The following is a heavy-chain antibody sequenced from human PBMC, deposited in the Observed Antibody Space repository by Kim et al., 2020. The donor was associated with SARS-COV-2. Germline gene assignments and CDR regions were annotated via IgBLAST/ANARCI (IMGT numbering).Heavy chain of an antibody. J-gene: IGHJ4*02. CDR2: IYYSGST. Sequence: SETLSLTCTVSGDSVSSGSYYWSWIRQPPGKGLEWIGYIYYSGSTNYNPSLKSRVTISVDTSKNQFSLKLSSVTAADTAVYYCARAAPFDYWGQGTLVTVSS. D-gene: IGHD6-6*01. CDR3: ARAAPFDY. V-gene: IGHV4-61*01. CDR1: GDSVSSGSYY.